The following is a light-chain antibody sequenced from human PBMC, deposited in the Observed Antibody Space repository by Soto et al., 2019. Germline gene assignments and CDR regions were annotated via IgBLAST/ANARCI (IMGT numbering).Light chain of an antibody. J-gene: IGLJ1*01. CDR2: DVS. Sequence: QAVVTQPASVSGSPGQSITISCTGTSSDVGGYNYVSWYQQHPDKAPRLMIYDVSNRPSGVSDRFSGSKSGDTASLTISGLQAEDEADYYCTSFTSRHTYVFGTGTKVTVL. CDR3: TSFTSRHTYV. CDR1: SSDVGGYNY. V-gene: IGLV2-14*03.